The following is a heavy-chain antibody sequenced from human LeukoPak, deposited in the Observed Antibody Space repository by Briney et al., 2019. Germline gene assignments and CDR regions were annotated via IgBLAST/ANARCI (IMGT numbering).Heavy chain of an antibody. CDR3: ASRQGHSYGPRDY. CDR1: GGSFSGYY. J-gene: IGHJ4*02. CDR2: INHSGST. V-gene: IGHV4-34*01. D-gene: IGHD5-18*01. Sequence: PSETLSLTCAVYGGSFSGYYWSGIPQPPGKGLEWIGEINHSGSTNYTPSLKSRVTISVDTSKNQFSLKLSSVTAADTAVYYCASRQGHSYGPRDYWGQGTLVTVSS.